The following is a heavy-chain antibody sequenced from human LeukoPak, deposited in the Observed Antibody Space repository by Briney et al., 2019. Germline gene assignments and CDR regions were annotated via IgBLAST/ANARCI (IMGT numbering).Heavy chain of an antibody. CDR1: GYSISSGYY. Sequence: SETLSLTCAVSGYSISSGYYWGSIRQPPGKGLEWIGSIDHSGSTSYNPSLKSRVTISVDTSKNQFSLRMSSVTAADTAVYYCASLYYDILTGYPEGYFDLWGGGTLVTVSS. CDR3: ASLYYDILTGYPEGYFDL. V-gene: IGHV4-38-2*01. CDR2: IDHSGST. D-gene: IGHD3-9*01. J-gene: IGHJ2*01.